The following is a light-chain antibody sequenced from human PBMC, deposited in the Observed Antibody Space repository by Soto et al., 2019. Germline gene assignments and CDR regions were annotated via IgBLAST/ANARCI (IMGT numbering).Light chain of an antibody. V-gene: IGLV1-40*01. CDR2: GNS. Sequence: QSVLTQPPSASGAPGQRVTISCTGSSSNIGADYDVHWYQQLPGTAPKLLIYGNSNRPSGVPDRFSGSKSGTSASLASTGLQAEDEADYYCQSYDSSLSAVVFGGGTQLTVL. CDR3: QSYDSSLSAVV. J-gene: IGLJ3*02. CDR1: SSNIGADYD.